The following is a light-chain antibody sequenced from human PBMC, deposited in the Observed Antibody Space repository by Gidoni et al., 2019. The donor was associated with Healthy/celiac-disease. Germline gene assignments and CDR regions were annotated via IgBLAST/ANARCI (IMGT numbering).Light chain of an antibody. V-gene: IGKV1-39*01. J-gene: IGKJ4*01. CDR2: AAS. Sequence: DIQMTQSPSSLSASVGDSVTITCRASQSISSYLNWYQQKPGKAPKLLIYAASSLQSGVPSRFSGSGSGTDFTLTISSLQPEDFATYYCQQNYSTFLTFGGGTKVEIK. CDR3: QQNYSTFLT. CDR1: QSISSY.